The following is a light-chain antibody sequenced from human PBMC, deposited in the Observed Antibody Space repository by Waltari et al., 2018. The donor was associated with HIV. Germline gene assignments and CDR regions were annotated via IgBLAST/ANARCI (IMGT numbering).Light chain of an antibody. CDR1: SSNSGSNY. CDR3: VAWDDTLSGPV. CDR2: RDG. V-gene: IGLV1-47*01. Sequence: QSLLTQSPSASGAPGQRVTISCSGSSSNSGSNYVYWYQQLPGTAPKLLIYRDGQRPSGVPDRFSASKSGTSASLDISGLRSEDETDYYCVAWDDTLSGPVFGGGTKLTVL. J-gene: IGLJ2*01.